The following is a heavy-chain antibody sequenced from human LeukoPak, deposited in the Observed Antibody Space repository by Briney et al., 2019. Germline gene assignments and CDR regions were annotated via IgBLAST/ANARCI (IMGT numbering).Heavy chain of an antibody. J-gene: IGHJ4*02. V-gene: IGHV4-59*01. CDR1: GGSISGYY. CDR3: ARMTSYSSGCYFDY. CDR2: IYYSGTT. D-gene: IGHD6-19*01. Sequence: SETLSLTCTVPGGSISGYYWSWIRQPPGKGLXXLGFIYYSGTTNYNPSLKSRVTVSVDTSKNQFSLMLSSVTAADTAVYYCARMTSYSSGCYFDYWGQGTLVTVSS.